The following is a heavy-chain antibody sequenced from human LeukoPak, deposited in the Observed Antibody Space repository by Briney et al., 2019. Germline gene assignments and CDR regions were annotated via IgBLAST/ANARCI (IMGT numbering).Heavy chain of an antibody. CDR1: GFTFSSYE. V-gene: IGHV3-48*03. CDR3: ARGLQPDAFDM. J-gene: IGHJ3*02. D-gene: IGHD4-11*01. CDR2: ISSSGGTI. Sequence: PGGSLRLSCAASGFTFSSYEVHWVRQAPGRGLEWVSYISSSGGTIHYADSMKGRFTISRDNAKNSLYLQMNSLRAEDTAVYYCARGLQPDAFDMWGQGTMVTVSS.